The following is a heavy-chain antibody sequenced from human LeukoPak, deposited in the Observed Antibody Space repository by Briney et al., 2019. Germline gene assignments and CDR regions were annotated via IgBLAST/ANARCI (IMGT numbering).Heavy chain of an antibody. CDR2: INNSGST. Sequence: PAETLSLTCTVSGCSISSGAYYWIWIRQHPGKGLEWTGYINNSGSTYSNPSLKSLATISVDTSKNQFSLKLSPVTEAATALYFCASYYDFWSGYRKYWFDPWGQGTLVTVSS. CDR3: ASYYDFWSGYRKYWFDP. D-gene: IGHD3-3*01. V-gene: IGHV4-31*01. J-gene: IGHJ5*02. CDR1: GCSISSGAYY.